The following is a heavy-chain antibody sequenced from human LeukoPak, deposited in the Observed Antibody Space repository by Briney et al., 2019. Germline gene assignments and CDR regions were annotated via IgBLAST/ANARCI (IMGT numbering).Heavy chain of an antibody. CDR2: INSDGSGT. CDR1: GFTFTSYW. V-gene: IGHV3-74*01. D-gene: IGHD6-13*01. CDR3: ARETAAGLGF. J-gene: IGHJ4*02. Sequence: GGSLRLSCAASGFTFTSYWMHWVRQAPEKGLVWVSRINSDGSGTGCADSVKGPFTISTDNARNTLYLQMNSLRDEDTAVYYCARETAAGLGFWGQGTLVTVSS.